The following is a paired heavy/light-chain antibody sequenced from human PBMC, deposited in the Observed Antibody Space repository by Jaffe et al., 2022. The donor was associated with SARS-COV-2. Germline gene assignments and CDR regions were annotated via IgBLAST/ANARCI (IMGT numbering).Heavy chain of an antibody. CDR2: IFWDDET. J-gene: IGHJ4*02. CDR3: AHRDRSYYYNSPSPPYYFDS. CDR1: GFSLSTSGVG. V-gene: IGHV2-5*02. D-gene: IGHD3-22*01. Sequence: QITLKESGPTLVKPTQTLTLTCTFSGFSLSTSGVGVGWIRQPPGKALEWLALIFWDDETRYSPSLQSRLTITKDTSRNQVVLTVTNVDPVDTATYYCAHRDRSYYYNSPSPPYYFDSWGQGTLVTVSS.
Light chain of an antibody. Sequence: QSALTQPASASGSPGQSITISCTGTSSDVGGYNYVSWYQQHPGKAPKLMIYDVNNRPSGVSNRFSGSKSGNTASLTISGLQAEDEADYYCSSYTSKNIPVVFGGGTKLTVL. CDR2: DVN. V-gene: IGLV2-14*01. CDR1: SSDVGGYNY. J-gene: IGLJ2*01. CDR3: SSYTSKNIPVV.